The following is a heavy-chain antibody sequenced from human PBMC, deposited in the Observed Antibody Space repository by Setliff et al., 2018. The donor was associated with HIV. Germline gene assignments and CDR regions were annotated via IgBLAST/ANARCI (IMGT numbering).Heavy chain of an antibody. CDR3: ATTYCRGADCPQMYGY. CDR1: GGSFRGSY. CDR2: LNYDGVT. Sequence: SETLSLTCAVYGGSFRGSYWSWIRQPPGKGLEWIGELNYDGVTNHNPSLRSRVTISVDTSRKQWSLRLNSVTAADTAVYYCATTYCRGADCPQMYGYWGQGTLVTVSS. D-gene: IGHD2-21*02. V-gene: IGHV4-34*01. J-gene: IGHJ4*02.